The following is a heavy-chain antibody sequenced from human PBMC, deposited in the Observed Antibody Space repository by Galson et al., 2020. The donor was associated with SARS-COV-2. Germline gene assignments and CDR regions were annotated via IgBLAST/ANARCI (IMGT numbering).Heavy chain of an antibody. J-gene: IGHJ4*02. CDR2: ISAIGADRDT. CDR3: AKDSSLPFGY. D-gene: IGHD2-2*01. V-gene: IGHV3-23*01. CDR1: GFPFSDHA. Sequence: GGSLRLSCAASGFPFSDHAMTWVRQAPGKGLEWVSSISAIGADRDTYYADSVKGRFTISRDDSKNTVYLQMNSLRVEDTAIYYCAKDSSLPFGYWGQGTLVTVTS.